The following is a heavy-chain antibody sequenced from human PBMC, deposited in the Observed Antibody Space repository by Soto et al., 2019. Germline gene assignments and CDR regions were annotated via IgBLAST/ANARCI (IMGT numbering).Heavy chain of an antibody. CDR2: IYYSGST. CDR1: GGSVSSGSYY. J-gene: IGHJ5*02. CDR3: ARKAPAAGISKFDP. V-gene: IGHV4-61*01. D-gene: IGHD6-13*01. Sequence: PSETLSLTCTVSGGSVSSGSYYWSWIRQPPGKGLEWIGYIYYSGSTNYNPSLKSRVTISVDTSKNQFSLKLSSVTAADTAVYYCARKAPAAGISKFDPPGQGTLVTLPS.